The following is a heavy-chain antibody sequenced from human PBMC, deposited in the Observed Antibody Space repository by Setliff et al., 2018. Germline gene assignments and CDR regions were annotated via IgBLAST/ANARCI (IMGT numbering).Heavy chain of an antibody. D-gene: IGHD2-21*01. CDR1: GYSFSNFW. J-gene: IGHJ5*02. V-gene: IGHV5-51*01. Sequence: GESLKISCKGSGYSFSNFWIGWVRQMPGKGLEWMGIIYPGDSHTRYSPSFQGQVTMSADKSINTAYLQWNNLRASDTAVYYCARRGERFFNWFNPWGQGTLVTVSS. CDR2: IYPGDSHT. CDR3: ARRGERFFNWFNP.